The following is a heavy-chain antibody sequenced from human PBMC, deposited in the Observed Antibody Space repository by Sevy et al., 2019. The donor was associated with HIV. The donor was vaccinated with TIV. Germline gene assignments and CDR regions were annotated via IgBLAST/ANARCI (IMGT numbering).Heavy chain of an antibody. Sequence: GGSLRLSCAASGFTFDDYAMHWVRQAPGKGLEWVSGISWNSGSIDYADSVKGRFTISRDNAKNSLYLQMNSLRAEDTALYYCPKGYYDSSGYPAWDYWGQGTLVTVSS. CDR2: ISWNSGSI. CDR1: GFTFDDYA. J-gene: IGHJ4*02. D-gene: IGHD3-22*01. CDR3: PKGYYDSSGYPAWDY. V-gene: IGHV3-9*01.